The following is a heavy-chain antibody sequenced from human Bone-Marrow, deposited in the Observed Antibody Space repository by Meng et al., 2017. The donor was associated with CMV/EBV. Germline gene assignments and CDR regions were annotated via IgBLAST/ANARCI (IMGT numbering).Heavy chain of an antibody. CDR3: ARVAIFGYYYGMDV. V-gene: IGHV1-8*01. CDR1: GYTFTSYD. D-gene: IGHD3-3*01. CDR2: MNPNSGNT. Sequence: ASVKVSCKASGYTFTSYDINWVRQATGQGLEWMGWMNPNSGNTGYAQKFQGRVTMTRNTSISTAYMELSSLRSEDTAVYYCARVAIFGYYYGMDVWGQGTTVTVSS. J-gene: IGHJ6*02.